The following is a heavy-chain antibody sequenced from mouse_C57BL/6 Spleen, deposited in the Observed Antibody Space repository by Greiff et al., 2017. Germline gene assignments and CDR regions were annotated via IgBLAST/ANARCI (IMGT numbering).Heavy chain of an antibody. Sequence: EVKLMESGGGLVQPGGSMKLSCAASGFTFSDAWMDWVRQSPEKGLEWVAEIRNKANNHATYYAESVKGRFTISRDDSKSSVYLQMISLRAVDTGIYYCTMVTTVVARYYYAMDYWGQGTSVTVAS. D-gene: IGHD1-1*01. V-gene: IGHV6-6*01. CDR3: TMVTTVVARYYYAMDY. CDR1: GFTFSDAW. J-gene: IGHJ4*01. CDR2: IRNKANNHAT.